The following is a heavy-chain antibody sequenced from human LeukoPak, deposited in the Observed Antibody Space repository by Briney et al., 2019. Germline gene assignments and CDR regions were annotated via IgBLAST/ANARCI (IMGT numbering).Heavy chain of an antibody. Sequence: SETLSLTCAVYGGSFSGYYWSWIRQPPGKGLEWIGEINHSGSTNYNPSLKSRVTISVDTSKNQFSLKLSSVTAADTAVYYCARGRHFYYYDSSGYYRGDAFDIWGQGTMVTVSS. D-gene: IGHD3-22*01. CDR2: INHSGST. J-gene: IGHJ3*02. CDR1: GGSFSGYY. CDR3: ARGRHFYYYDSSGYYRGDAFDI. V-gene: IGHV4-34*01.